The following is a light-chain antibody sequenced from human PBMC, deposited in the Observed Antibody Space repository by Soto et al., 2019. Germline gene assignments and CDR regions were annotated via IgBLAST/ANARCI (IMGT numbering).Light chain of an antibody. V-gene: IGKV1-39*01. CDR3: QQSYSTPCT. CDR1: QTITNY. Sequence: DIQMTQSPSSLSASVGDRVTITCRASQTITNYLNWYQQQSGKAPKLLIYATDTLQSGVPSRFSGSGSGTDYTLTISSLQPEDFATYYCQQSYSTPCTFGQGTKVDIK. J-gene: IGKJ1*01. CDR2: ATD.